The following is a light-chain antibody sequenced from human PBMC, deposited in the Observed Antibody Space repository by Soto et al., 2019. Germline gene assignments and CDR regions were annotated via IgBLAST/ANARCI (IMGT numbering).Light chain of an antibody. V-gene: IGKV3-15*01. CDR3: QQYGSSGT. Sequence: EFVLTQSPGTLSVSPGERVTLSCRASQSISTNLAWYQRKPGQAPRLLINGASTRATGIPARFSGSGSGTQFTLTISSLQSDDFAIYYCQQYGSSGTFGQGTKVDIK. J-gene: IGKJ1*01. CDR1: QSISTN. CDR2: GAS.